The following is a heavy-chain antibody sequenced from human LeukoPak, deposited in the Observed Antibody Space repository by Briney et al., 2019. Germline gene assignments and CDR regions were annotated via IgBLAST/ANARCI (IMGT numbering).Heavy chain of an antibody. Sequence: PGGSLRLSCAASGFTFSSFWMSWVRQAPGKGLERVANIKQDGSEKNYVDSVRGRFTISRDNAKNSLFLQMNSLRAEDTVVYYCARGSGDLRPITFGGGFVSGMDVWGQGTTVTVSS. CDR1: GFTFSSFW. D-gene: IGHD3-16*02. V-gene: IGHV3-7*01. CDR2: IKQDGSEK. CDR3: ARGSGDLRPITFGGGFVSGMDV. J-gene: IGHJ6*02.